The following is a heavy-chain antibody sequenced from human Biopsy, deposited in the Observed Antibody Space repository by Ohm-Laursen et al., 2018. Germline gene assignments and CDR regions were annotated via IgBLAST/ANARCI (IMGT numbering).Heavy chain of an antibody. CDR3: ARAIGIVAAPIDY. D-gene: IGHD2-15*01. CDR2: INSAGMI. Sequence: SLRLSCTASRFILSDYYMNWIRQVPGKALEYVSSINSAGMIYYGDSVKGRFTISRDSASNSLFLQLNGLKDEDTAIYYCARAIGIVAAPIDYWGQGIRVTVSP. V-gene: IGHV3-69-1*02. J-gene: IGHJ4*02. CDR1: RFILSDYY.